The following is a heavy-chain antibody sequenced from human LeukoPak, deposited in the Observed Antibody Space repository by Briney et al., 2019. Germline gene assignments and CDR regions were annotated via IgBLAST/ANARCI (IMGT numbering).Heavy chain of an antibody. CDR2: ISGSGGST. CDR3: AKVPRYCSSTSCYAGYFEY. CDR1: GFTFRSYV. J-gene: IGHJ4*02. Sequence: GGSLRLSCAVSGFTFRSYVMSWVRQAPGKGLEWVSAISGSGGSTYYADSVKGRFTISRDNSKNTLYLQMNSLRAEDTAVFYCAKVPRYCSSTSCYAGYFEYWGQGTLVTVSS. V-gene: IGHV3-23*01. D-gene: IGHD2-2*01.